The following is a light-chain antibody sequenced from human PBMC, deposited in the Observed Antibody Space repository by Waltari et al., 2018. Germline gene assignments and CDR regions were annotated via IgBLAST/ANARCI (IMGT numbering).Light chain of an antibody. CDR3: QQYYSTPLT. Sequence: DIVMTQSPDSLAVSLGERATIKCKSIQNLLYSGNNKNYLASFQQKPRQPPRLLIYWAATREPGVPDRFSGSGSGTDFTLTISTLQAEDVAVYYCQQYYSTPLTFGGGTTVEIK. J-gene: IGKJ4*01. CDR1: QNLLYSGNNKNY. CDR2: WAA. V-gene: IGKV4-1*01.